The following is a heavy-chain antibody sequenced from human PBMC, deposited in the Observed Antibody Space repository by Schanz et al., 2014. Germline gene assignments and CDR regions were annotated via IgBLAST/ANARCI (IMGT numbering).Heavy chain of an antibody. Sequence: QVQLLQSGAEVKKPGASMKVSCKASGYTFTTYYMLWVRQAPGQGLEWMGMINPSGGSTTYAQKFQGKVTMTRDTTTSTVYEELSRLRAEDTAVYYCARDGVDAAAGGDDWGQGTLVNVSS. CDR1: GYTFTTYY. D-gene: IGHD6-13*01. CDR2: INPSGGST. J-gene: IGHJ4*02. CDR3: ARDGVDAAAGGDD. V-gene: IGHV1-46*03.